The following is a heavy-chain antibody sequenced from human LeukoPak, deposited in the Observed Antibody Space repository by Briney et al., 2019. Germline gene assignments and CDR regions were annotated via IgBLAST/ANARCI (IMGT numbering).Heavy chain of an antibody. V-gene: IGHV3-23*01. CDR3: ASEKSTPHSGWLYYYYMDV. CDR2: MSGSSAGGTT. Sequence: GGSLRLSCVASGFTFNSYAMSWVRQAPGKRLEWVSTMSGSSAGGTTYYADSVKGRFTISRDNFKNTLYLQMNSLRAEDTAVYYCASEKSTPHSGWLYYYYMDVWGKGTTVTVSS. J-gene: IGHJ6*03. D-gene: IGHD6-19*01. CDR1: GFTFNSYA.